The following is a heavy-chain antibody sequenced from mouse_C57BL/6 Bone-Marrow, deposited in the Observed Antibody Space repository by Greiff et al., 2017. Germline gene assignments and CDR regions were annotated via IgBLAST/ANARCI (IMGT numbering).Heavy chain of an antibody. J-gene: IGHJ2*01. CDR2: IDPENGDT. CDR1: GFNIKDDY. D-gene: IGHD1-1*01. Sequence: EVQLQQSGAELVRPGASVKLSCTASGFNIKDDYMHWVKQRPEQGLEWIGWIDPENGDTESASKFQGKATITADTSSNTAYLQLSSLTSEDTAVYYCTTGGSSYYWGQGTTLTVSS. V-gene: IGHV14-4*01. CDR3: TTGGSSYY.